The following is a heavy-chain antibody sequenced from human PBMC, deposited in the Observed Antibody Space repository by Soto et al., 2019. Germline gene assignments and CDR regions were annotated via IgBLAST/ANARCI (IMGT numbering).Heavy chain of an antibody. Sequence: EVQLVESGGGLVQPGGSLRLSCAASGFIFSDHYMDWVRQAPGQGLEWVGRIRKKSNSYTTRYAASVEGRFSISIDELKHLLDVQMTSVKIEDTAVYYCGTVRNAPGYNYFAMDDRGQGTRVTVSS. V-gene: IGHV3-72*01. CDR3: GTVRNAPGYNYFAMDD. J-gene: IGHJ6*02. CDR1: GFIFSDHY. CDR2: IRKKSNSYTT.